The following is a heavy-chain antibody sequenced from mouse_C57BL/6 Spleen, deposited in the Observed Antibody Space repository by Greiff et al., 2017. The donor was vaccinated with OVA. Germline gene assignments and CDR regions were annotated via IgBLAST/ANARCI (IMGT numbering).Heavy chain of an antibody. CDR1: GYTFTSYW. Sequence: VMLVESGAELAKPGASVKLSCKASGYTFTSYWMHWVNQRPGQGLAWIGYINPSSGYTKYNQKFKDKATLTADKSSSTAYMQLSSLTYEDSAVYYCAKYGYDREVYAMDYWGQGTSVTVSS. CDR3: AKYGYDREVYAMDY. J-gene: IGHJ4*01. CDR2: INPSSGYT. D-gene: IGHD2-2*01. V-gene: IGHV1-7*01.